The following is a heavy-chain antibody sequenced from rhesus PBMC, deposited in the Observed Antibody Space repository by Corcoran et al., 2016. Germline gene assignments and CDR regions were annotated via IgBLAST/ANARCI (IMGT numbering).Heavy chain of an antibody. D-gene: IGHD4-29*01. CDR1: GDSISRGYG. Sequence: QVQLKESGPGLVKPSETLSLTCAVSGDSISRGYGWGWIRQPPGKGLEWIVTIYSSTGNTYYDPSLKSRVTISKDTSKNQLSLKLSSVTAADTAVYYCARVDGSRHIDYWGQGVLVTVSS. J-gene: IGHJ4*01. V-gene: IGHV4S7*01. CDR3: ARVDGSRHIDY. CDR2: IYSSTGNT.